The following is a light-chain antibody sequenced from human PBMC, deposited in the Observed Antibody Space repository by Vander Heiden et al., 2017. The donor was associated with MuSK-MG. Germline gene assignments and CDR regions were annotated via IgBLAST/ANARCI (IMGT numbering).Light chain of an antibody. CDR3: QRYYNLPFT. J-gene: IGKJ3*01. CDR2: DAS. CDR1: QDISNY. Sequence: DLKMPKSPSSLSASVGDRVTITCQASQDISNYLNWYQQKPGKAPKLLIYDASNLETGVPSRFSGSGSGTDFTFTISSLQPEDIATYYCQRYYNLPFTFGPGTKVDIK. V-gene: IGKV1-33*01.